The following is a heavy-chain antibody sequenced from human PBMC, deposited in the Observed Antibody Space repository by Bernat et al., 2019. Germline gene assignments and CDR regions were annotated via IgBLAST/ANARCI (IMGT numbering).Heavy chain of an antibody. CDR1: GFTFSSYA. CDR2: ISGRGGST. D-gene: IGHD2-15*01. CDR3: AKSLLSVVVVAATWFDP. Sequence: EVQLLESGGGLVQPGGSLRLSCAASGFTFSSYAMSWVRQAPGKGLEWVSAISGRGGSTYYADSGKGRFTISRDNSKNTRYLQMNSPRAEDTAVYYCAKSLLSVVVVAATWFDPWGQGTLVTVSS. V-gene: IGHV3-23*01. J-gene: IGHJ5*02.